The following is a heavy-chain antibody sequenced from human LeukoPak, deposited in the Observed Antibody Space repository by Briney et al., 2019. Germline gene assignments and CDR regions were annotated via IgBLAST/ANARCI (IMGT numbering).Heavy chain of an antibody. Sequence: SETLSLTCTVSGGSISSYYWSWIRQPPGKGLGWIGYIYYSGSTNYNPSLKSRVTISVDTSKNQFSLKLSSVTAADTAVYYCARGIRFSEWLSHRPLRYYYYMDVWGKGTTVTVSS. CDR3: ARGIRFSEWLSHRPLRYYYYMDV. CDR2: IYYSGST. V-gene: IGHV4-59*01. J-gene: IGHJ6*03. D-gene: IGHD3-3*01. CDR1: GGSISSYY.